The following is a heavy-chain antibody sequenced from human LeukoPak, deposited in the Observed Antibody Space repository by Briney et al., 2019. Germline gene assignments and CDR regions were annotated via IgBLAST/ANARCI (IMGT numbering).Heavy chain of an antibody. D-gene: IGHD4-17*01. V-gene: IGHV4-4*07. J-gene: IGHJ3*02. CDR3: ARDLEYGDYHSAFDI. Sequence: PSETLSLTCTVSGASISSYYWSWIRQPAGKGLEWIGRIYTSGSTNYNPSLKSRVTMSVDTSKNQFSLKLSSVTAADTAVYYCARDLEYGDYHSAFDIWGQGTMVTVSS. CDR2: IYTSGST. CDR1: GASISSYY.